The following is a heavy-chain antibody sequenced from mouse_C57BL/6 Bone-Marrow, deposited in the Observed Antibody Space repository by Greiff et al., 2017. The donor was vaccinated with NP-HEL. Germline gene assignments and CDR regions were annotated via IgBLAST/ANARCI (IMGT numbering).Heavy chain of an antibody. CDR1: GYTFTSYG. Sequence: QVHVKQSGAELARPGASVKLSCKASGYTFTSYGISWVKQRTGQGLEWIGEIYPRSGNTYYNEKFKGKATLTADKSSSTAYMELRRLTSEDSAVYFCARLLRLYYFDYWGQGTTLTVSS. CDR2: IYPRSGNT. V-gene: IGHV1-81*01. J-gene: IGHJ2*01. D-gene: IGHD1-1*01. CDR3: ARLLRLYYFDY.